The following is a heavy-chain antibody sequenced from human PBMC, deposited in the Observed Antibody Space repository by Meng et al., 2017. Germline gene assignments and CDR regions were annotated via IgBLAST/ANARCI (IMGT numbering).Heavy chain of an antibody. CDR1: GYTFTAYY. CDR3: VRDEDISAAGKLFGDY. V-gene: IGHV1-2*06. CDR2: IDPNSGVT. J-gene: IGHJ4*02. D-gene: IGHD6-13*01. Sequence: QVQLVQSGAEVTKPGASVKVPCTPSGYTFTAYYIHWVRQAPGQGLDWMGRIDPNSGVTEYAQKFQGRVTVTGDTSISTAYMELSRLRSDDTAIYYCVRDEDISAAGKLFGDYWGQGTLVTVSS.